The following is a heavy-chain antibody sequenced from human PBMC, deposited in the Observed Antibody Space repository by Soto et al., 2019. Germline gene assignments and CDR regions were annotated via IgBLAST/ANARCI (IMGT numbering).Heavy chain of an antibody. Sequence: QVQLVQSGAEVKKPGSSVKVSCKASGGTFSSYAITWVRQAPGQGLEWMGGIIPIFGTANYAQKFQARVMNTADESTSTAYLEFSSLRSEDTAVHYCARDRGPSSGYYPYWFDPWGQGTLVTVSS. CDR2: IIPIFGTA. CDR3: ARDRGPSSGYYPYWFDP. V-gene: IGHV1-69*12. D-gene: IGHD3-22*01. J-gene: IGHJ5*02. CDR1: GGTFSSYA.